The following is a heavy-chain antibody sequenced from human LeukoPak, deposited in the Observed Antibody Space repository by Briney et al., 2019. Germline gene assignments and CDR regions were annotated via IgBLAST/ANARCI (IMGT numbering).Heavy chain of an antibody. V-gene: IGHV4-34*01. Sequence: SETLSLTCAVYGGSFSGYYWSWIRQPPGKGLEWIGEINHSGGTNYNPSLKSRVTISVDTSKNQFSLKLSSVTAADTAVYYCARGARLMRGYSYGPFDYWGQGTLVTVSS. CDR2: INHSGGT. J-gene: IGHJ4*02. CDR1: GGSFSGYY. CDR3: ARGARLMRGYSYGPFDY. D-gene: IGHD5-18*01.